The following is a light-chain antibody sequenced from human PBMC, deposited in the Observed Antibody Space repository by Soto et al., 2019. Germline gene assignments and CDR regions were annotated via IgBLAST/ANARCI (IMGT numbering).Light chain of an antibody. CDR3: HQYGTAPLT. CDR1: QSVAANY. J-gene: IGKJ3*01. V-gene: IGKV3-20*01. CDR2: GAS. Sequence: EVVFTQSPCTLSFSQWERATLSCRPSQSVAANYLAWYQQKRGQAPRLLIYGASSRATGIPDRFSGSGSGTDFTLTISRLEPEDFSVYYCHQYGTAPLTFGPGTKVDI.